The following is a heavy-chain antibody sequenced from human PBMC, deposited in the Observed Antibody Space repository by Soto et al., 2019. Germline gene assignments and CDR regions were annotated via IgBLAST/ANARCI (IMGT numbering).Heavy chain of an antibody. D-gene: IGHD1-20*01. J-gene: IGHJ4*02. CDR2: ISASAGNT. CDR3: ATFERNWNFGAGYFAW. CDR1: RYTFTNYA. V-gene: IGHV3-23*01. Sequence: GGSLTLSCAASRYTFTNYAMNQVRQAPGKGLEWVSAISASAGNTYYADSVKGRFTISRDNSKNTLYLQMNSQRAEDTAVFYCATFERNWNFGAGYFAWWGWGALVTVSS.